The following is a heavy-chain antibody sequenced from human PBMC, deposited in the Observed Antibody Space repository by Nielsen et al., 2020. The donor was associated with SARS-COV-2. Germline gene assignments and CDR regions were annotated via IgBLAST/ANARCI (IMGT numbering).Heavy chain of an antibody. J-gene: IGHJ4*02. CDR1: GFTFSSYS. V-gene: IGHV3-21*01. CDR2: ISSSSSYI. CDR3: ARDWYDSNGYYYDGFDY. Sequence: GGSLRLSCAASGFTFSSYSMNWVRQAPGKGLEWVSSISSSSSYIYYADSVKGRFTISRDNAKNSLYLQMNSLRAEDTAVYYCARDWYDSNGYYYDGFDYWGQGTLVTVSS. D-gene: IGHD3-22*01.